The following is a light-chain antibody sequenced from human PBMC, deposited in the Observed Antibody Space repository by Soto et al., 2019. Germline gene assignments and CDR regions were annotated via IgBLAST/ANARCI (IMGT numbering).Light chain of an antibody. J-gene: IGKJ4*01. CDR2: GAY. CDR1: QSLSNN. V-gene: IGKV3-15*01. Sequence: EIVMTQSPATLSVSPGERATLSCRASQSLSNNLAWYQQKPGQAPRLLIYGAYTRATGIPARFSGSGSGAEFTLSISSLQSEDFAVYYCQQYKNWPLTFGGGTKVDIK. CDR3: QQYKNWPLT.